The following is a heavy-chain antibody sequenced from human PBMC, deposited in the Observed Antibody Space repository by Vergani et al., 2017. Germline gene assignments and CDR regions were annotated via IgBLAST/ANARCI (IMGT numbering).Heavy chain of an antibody. CDR1: GFSLSNARMG. D-gene: IGHD6-13*01. V-gene: IGHV2-26*01. J-gene: IGHJ5*02. CDR3: ARTRGSSWYRAYNWFDP. Sequence: QVTLKESGPVLVKPTETLTLTCTVSGFSLSNARMGVSWIRQPPGKALEWLAHIFSNDEKSYSTSLKSRLTISKDTSNSQVVLTMTNMDPVDTDTYYCARTRGSSWYRAYNWFDPWGQGTLVTVSS. CDR2: IFSNDEK.